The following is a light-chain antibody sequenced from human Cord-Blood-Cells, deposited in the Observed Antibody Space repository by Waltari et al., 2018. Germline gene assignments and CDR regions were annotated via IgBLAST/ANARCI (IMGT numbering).Light chain of an antibody. J-gene: IGLJ2*01. CDR3: HVWDSSTVG. V-gene: IGLV3-9*01. CDR2: RDS. Sequence: SYELTQPLSVSVALGQTARITCGGNNIGSKNVHWYQQKPGQAPVLVIYRDSNRPSGIPDRFSGSNARNTAPLTISRAQAGDEADYYCHVWDSSTVGFGGGTKLTVL. CDR1: NIGSKN.